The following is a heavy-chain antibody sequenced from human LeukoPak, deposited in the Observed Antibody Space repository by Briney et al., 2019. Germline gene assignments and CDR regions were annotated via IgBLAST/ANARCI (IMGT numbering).Heavy chain of an antibody. Sequence: SETLSLTCAVYGGSISSYYWSWIRQPPGKGLEWIGYIYYSGSTNYNPSLKSRVTISVDTSKNQFSLKLSSVTAADTAVYYCARAYGGYVPFDIWGQGTMVTVSS. J-gene: IGHJ3*02. CDR3: ARAYGGYVPFDI. CDR2: IYYSGST. V-gene: IGHV4-59*01. CDR1: GGSISSYY. D-gene: IGHD4-17*01.